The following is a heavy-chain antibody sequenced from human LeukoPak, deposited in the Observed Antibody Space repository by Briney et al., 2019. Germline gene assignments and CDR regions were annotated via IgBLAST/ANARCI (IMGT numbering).Heavy chain of an antibody. CDR3: ARSQGLRYFDWLLNDVAFDI. V-gene: IGHV4-34*01. Sequence: SETLSLTCAVYGGSFSGYYWSWIRQPPGKGLEWIGEINHSGSTNYNPSLKSRVTISVDTSKNQFSLKLSSVTAADTAVYYCARSQGLRYFDWLLNDVAFDIWGQGTMVTVSS. J-gene: IGHJ3*02. CDR1: GGSFSGYY. CDR2: INHSGST. D-gene: IGHD3-9*01.